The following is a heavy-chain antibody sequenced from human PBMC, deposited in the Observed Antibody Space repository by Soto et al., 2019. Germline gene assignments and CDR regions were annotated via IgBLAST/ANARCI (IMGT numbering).Heavy chain of an antibody. D-gene: IGHD3-9*01. J-gene: IGHJ4*02. Sequence: PGGSLRLSCAASGFTFSSYAMSWVRQAPGKGLEWVSAISGSGGSTYYADSVKGRFTISRDNSKNTLYLQMNSLRAEDTAVYYCANAPYLDWLLPDDFDYWGQGTMVTVYS. CDR2: ISGSGGST. V-gene: IGHV3-23*01. CDR3: ANAPYLDWLLPDDFDY. CDR1: GFTFSSYA.